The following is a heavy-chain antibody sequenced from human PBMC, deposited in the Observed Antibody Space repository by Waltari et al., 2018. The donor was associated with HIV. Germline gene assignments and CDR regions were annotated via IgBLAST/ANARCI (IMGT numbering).Heavy chain of an antibody. CDR3: ASGGCCCRTCYSKSFDL. Sequence: QVQLVQSGAEMKMPESSVKVSCKASGGAFSSYTISWVRQAPGQGLEWMGGIIPKFGATNYAPTFQVRVTISADESTSTVYLELTSLRSDDTAVYHCASGGCCCRTCYSKSFDLWGQGTMVTVSS. J-gene: IGHJ3*01. V-gene: IGHV1-69*01. D-gene: IGHD2-15*01. CDR2: IIPKFGAT. CDR1: GGAFSSYT.